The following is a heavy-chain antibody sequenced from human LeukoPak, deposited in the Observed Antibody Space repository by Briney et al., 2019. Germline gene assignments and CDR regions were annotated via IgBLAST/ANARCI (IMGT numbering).Heavy chain of an antibody. D-gene: IGHD3-22*01. J-gene: IGHJ5*02. Sequence: GGSLRLSCAASGFTFSSYAMSWVRQAPGKGLEWVSAISGSGGSTYYADSVKGRFTISRDNSKNTLYLQMNSLRAEDTAVYYRAKEGDPNYDSSGYHHWGQGTLVTVSS. CDR2: ISGSGGST. CDR3: AKEGDPNYDSSGYHH. V-gene: IGHV3-23*01. CDR1: GFTFSSYA.